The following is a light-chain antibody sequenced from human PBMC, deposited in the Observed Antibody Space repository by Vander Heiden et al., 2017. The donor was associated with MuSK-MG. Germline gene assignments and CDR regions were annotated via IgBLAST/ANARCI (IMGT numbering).Light chain of an antibody. CDR1: QSVLYSSNNKNY. CDR3: QQDYSPGT. Sequence: DIVMTQSPDSLAVSLGERATINCKSSQSVLYSSNNKNYLAWYQQKPGQPPKLLIYWASTRESGVPDRFSGSGSGTDFTLTISSLQAEDVAVYYCQQDYSPGTFGQGTKVEIK. CDR2: WAS. V-gene: IGKV4-1*01. J-gene: IGKJ1*01.